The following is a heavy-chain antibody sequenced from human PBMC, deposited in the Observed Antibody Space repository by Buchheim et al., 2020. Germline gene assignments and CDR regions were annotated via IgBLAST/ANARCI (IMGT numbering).Heavy chain of an antibody. V-gene: IGHV3-30-3*01. Sequence: QVQVVESGGGVVQPGRSLRLSCAASGFTFSRYAMHWVRQAPGKGLEWVAVTSYDASNKYYADSVKGRFTISRDNSKNTLYLQMNSLRAEDTAVYYCARERLYDYGDYGYYYGMDVWGQGTT. CDR1: GFTFSRYA. CDR3: ARERLYDYGDYGYYYGMDV. J-gene: IGHJ6*02. D-gene: IGHD4-17*01. CDR2: TSYDASNK.